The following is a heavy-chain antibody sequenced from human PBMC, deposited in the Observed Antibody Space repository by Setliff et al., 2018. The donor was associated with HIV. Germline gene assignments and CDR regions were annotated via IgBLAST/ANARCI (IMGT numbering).Heavy chain of an antibody. V-gene: IGHV4-34*01. J-gene: IGHJ1*01. Sequence: PSETLSLTCAVYGGSLSGYHWSWIRQSPEKGLEWIGEINHSGTTYYNPSLRGRVTISVDRSRNQFSLTLNSVTAADTATYYCASRGIVVVTMSMPDEFFVHWGHGTLVTVSS. CDR3: ASRGIVVVTMSMPDEFFVH. D-gene: IGHD2-21*02. CDR1: GGSLSGYH. CDR2: INHSGTT.